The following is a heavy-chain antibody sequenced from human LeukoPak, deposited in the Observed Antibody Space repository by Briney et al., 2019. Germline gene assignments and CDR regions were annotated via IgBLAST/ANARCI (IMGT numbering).Heavy chain of an antibody. CDR3: AGKNCSGGSCYSGAFRARSGYYMDV. V-gene: IGHV1-69*05. CDR1: GGTFSSYA. J-gene: IGHJ6*03. CDR2: IIPIFGTA. Sequence: RASVKVSCKASGGTFSSYAISWVRQAPGQGLEWMGRIIPIFGTANYAQKFQGRDTITTDESTSTAYMELSSLRSEDTAVYYCAGKNCSGGSCYSGAFRARSGYYMDVWGKGTTVTVSS. D-gene: IGHD2-15*01.